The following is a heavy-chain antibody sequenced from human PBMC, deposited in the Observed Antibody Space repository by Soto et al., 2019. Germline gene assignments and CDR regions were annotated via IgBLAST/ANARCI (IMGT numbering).Heavy chain of an antibody. V-gene: IGHV1-18*04. CDR2: ISAYNGNT. J-gene: IGHJ6*02. CDR3: ARSNGKRVVAAHYYGMDV. Sequence: QVQLVQSGAEVKKPGASVKVSCKASGYTFTSYGISWVRQAPGQGLEWMGWISAYNGNTNYAQKLQGRVTMTTDTSTSTAYMELRGLRSDDTAVYYCARSNGKRVVAAHYYGMDVWGQGTTVTVSS. D-gene: IGHD2-15*01. CDR1: GYTFTSYG.